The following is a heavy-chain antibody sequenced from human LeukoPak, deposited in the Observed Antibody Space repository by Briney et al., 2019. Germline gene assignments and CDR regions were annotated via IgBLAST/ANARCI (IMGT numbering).Heavy chain of an antibody. CDR1: GFTFSSYA. J-gene: IGHJ4*02. CDR2: ISSNGGTT. D-gene: IGHD6-13*01. Sequence: GGSLRLSCAASGFTFSSYAMHWVRQAPGKGLEYVSTISSNGGTTYYANSVKGRFTISRDNSKNTLYLQMGSLRAEDMAVYYCARDGGAAPEDYWGQGTLVTVSS. CDR3: ARDGGAAPEDY. V-gene: IGHV3-64*01.